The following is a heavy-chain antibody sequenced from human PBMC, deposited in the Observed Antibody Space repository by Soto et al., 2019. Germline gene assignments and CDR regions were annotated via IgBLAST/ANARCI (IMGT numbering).Heavy chain of an antibody. CDR3: ASDLSPEWVAAYYVHY. CDR1: GYTFISYY. Sequence: AAVTVSCKASGYTFISYYMHWVRQAPGQGLEWMGIINPSGGSTSYAQKFQGRVTMTRDTSTSTVYMELSSLRSEDTAVYYWASDLSPEWVAAYYVHYWG. D-gene: IGHD1-26*01. CDR2: INPSGGST. J-gene: IGHJ4*01. V-gene: IGHV1-46*01.